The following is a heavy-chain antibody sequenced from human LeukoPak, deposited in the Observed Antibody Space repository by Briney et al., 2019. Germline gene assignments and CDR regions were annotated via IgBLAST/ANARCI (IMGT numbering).Heavy chain of an antibody. CDR1: GFTSIAYA. V-gene: IGHV3-23*01. CDR2: ISGGGVTT. Sequence: GVALRLSCVGSGFTSIAYALTWARQAPGKGLEWVSGISGGGVTTYYADSVKGRFTISRDNSKNTLYLQMNSLRADDTAIYYCARNQQLGGHSYYYYGMDVWGQGTTVTVSS. J-gene: IGHJ6*02. D-gene: IGHD3-16*01. CDR3: ARNQQLGGHSYYYYGMDV.